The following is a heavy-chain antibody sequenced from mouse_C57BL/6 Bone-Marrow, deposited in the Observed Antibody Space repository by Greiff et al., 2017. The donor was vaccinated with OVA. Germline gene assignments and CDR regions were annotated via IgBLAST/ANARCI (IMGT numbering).Heavy chain of an antibody. Sequence: EVMLVESGGGLVQPGGSMKLSCVASGFTFSNYWMNWVRQSPEKGLEWVAQIRLKSDNYATHYAESVKGRFTISRDDSKSSVYLQMNNLRAEDTGIYYCTGGYGSSYDWYFDVWGTGTTGTVSS. CDR1: GFTFSNYW. J-gene: IGHJ1*03. CDR2: IRLKSDNYAT. V-gene: IGHV6-3*01. D-gene: IGHD1-1*01. CDR3: TGGYGSSYDWYFDV.